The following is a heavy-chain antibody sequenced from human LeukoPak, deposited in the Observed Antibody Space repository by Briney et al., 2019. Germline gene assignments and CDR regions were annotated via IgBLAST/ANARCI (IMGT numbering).Heavy chain of an antibody. CDR3: ARGRSTGYPYYFEY. CDR1: GYTFTSYD. J-gene: IGHJ4*02. V-gene: IGHV1-8*03. Sequence: RASVTVSFKASGYTFTSYDINWVREATGQGREWMGWMNPNSGSTGYAQKFQGRVTITRNTSISTAYMELSGLRSEDTAVYYCARGRSTGYPYYFEYWGQGPLVTVSS. CDR2: MNPNSGST. D-gene: IGHD5-12*01.